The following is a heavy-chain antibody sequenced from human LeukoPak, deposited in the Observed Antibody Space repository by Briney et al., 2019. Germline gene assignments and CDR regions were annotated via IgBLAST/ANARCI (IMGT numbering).Heavy chain of an antibody. Sequence: PGRSLRLSCAASGFTFDDYAMHWVRHAPGKGLEWVSGINWNSGSIVYADSVKGRFTISRDNAKNSLYLQMNSLRAEDTALYYCAKPTTMIVVEGYFQHWGQGTLVTVPS. V-gene: IGHV3-9*01. D-gene: IGHD3-22*01. J-gene: IGHJ1*01. CDR1: GFTFDDYA. CDR3: AKPTTMIVVEGYFQH. CDR2: INWNSGSI.